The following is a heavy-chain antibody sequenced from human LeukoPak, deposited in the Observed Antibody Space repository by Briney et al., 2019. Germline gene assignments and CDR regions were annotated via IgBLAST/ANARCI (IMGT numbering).Heavy chain of an antibody. Sequence: ASVKVSCKASGYTDTDYYMHWVRQAPGQGLEWMGGINPDSGGTNYAQKFQGRVTMTRDTSISTAYMELSSPRSDDTSVYYCARRSGSDAFDIWGQGTMVTVSS. CDR2: INPDSGGT. D-gene: IGHD3-3*01. V-gene: IGHV1-2*02. CDR3: ARRSGSDAFDI. CDR1: GYTDTDYY. J-gene: IGHJ3*02.